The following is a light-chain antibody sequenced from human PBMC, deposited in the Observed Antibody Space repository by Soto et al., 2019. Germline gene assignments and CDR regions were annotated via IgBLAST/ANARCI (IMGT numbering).Light chain of an antibody. CDR3: LQDYNYPYT. CDR2: AAS. Sequence: AIQMTQSPSSLSASVGDRVTITCRASQGINNELGWYQQIPGKAPNLLIYAASSLGSGVPPRFSGSGSGTDFTLTISSLQPEDFATYYCLQDYNYPYTFGQGTKVDIK. J-gene: IGKJ2*01. V-gene: IGKV1-6*01. CDR1: QGINNE.